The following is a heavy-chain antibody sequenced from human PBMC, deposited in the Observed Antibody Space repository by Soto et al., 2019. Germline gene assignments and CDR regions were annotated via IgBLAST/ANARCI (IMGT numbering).Heavy chain of an antibody. CDR1: GVTFSSYS. D-gene: IGHD3-22*01. CDR3: ARDRSDYYDSSGYYYTTKFDY. Sequence: PGGSLRLSCAASGVTFSSYSMNWVRQAPGKGLEWVSSISSSSSYIYYADSVKGRFTISRDNAKNSLYLQMNSLRAEDTAVYYCARDRSDYYDSSGYYYTTKFDYWGQGTLVTVSS. J-gene: IGHJ4*02. CDR2: ISSSSSYI. V-gene: IGHV3-21*01.